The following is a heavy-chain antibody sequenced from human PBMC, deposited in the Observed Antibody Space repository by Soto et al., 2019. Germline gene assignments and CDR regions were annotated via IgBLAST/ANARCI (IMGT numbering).Heavy chain of an antibody. J-gene: IGHJ4*02. CDR2: ISAYNGNT. D-gene: IGHD5-18*01. V-gene: IGHV1-18*01. CDR1: GYTFTSYG. CDR3: ARDEGLNRDTAMVSCFDY. Sequence: ASVKVSSKASGYTFTSYGISWVRQATGQGLEWMGWISAYNGNTNYAQKLQGRVTMTTDTSTSTAYMELRSLRSDDTAVYYCARDEGLNRDTAMVSCFDYWGQGTLVTVSS.